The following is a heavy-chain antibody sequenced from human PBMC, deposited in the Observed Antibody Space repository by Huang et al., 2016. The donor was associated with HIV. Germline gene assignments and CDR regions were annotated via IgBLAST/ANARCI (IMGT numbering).Heavy chain of an antibody. CDR2: INPNSGGT. V-gene: IGHV1-2*02. D-gene: IGHD2-2*01. CDR1: GYTFTGYY. CDR3: AAGVVPAADYYYYYGMDV. Sequence: QVQLVQSGAEVKKPGASVKVSCKASGYTFTGYYMHWVRQAPGQGLEGMGWINPNSGGTNYAQKVQGRVTMTRDTSISTAYMELSRLRSDDTAVYYCAAGVVPAADYYYYYGMDVWGQGTTVTVSS. J-gene: IGHJ6*02.